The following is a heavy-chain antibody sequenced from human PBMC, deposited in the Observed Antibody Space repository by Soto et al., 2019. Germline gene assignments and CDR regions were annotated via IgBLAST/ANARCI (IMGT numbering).Heavy chain of an antibody. J-gene: IGHJ4*02. CDR1: GFTFTSSA. CDR3: AASYCSGGSCYRLY. D-gene: IGHD2-15*01. V-gene: IGHV1-58*01. CDR2: IVVGSGNT. Sequence: EASVKVSCKASGFTFTSSAVQWVRQARGQRLEWIGWIVVGSGNTNYAQKFQERVTITRDMSTSTAYMELSSLRSEDTAVYYCAASYCSGGSCYRLYWGQGTLVTVSS.